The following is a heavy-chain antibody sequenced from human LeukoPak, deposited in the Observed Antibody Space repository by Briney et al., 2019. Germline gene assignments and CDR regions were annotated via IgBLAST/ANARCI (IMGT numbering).Heavy chain of an antibody. J-gene: IGHJ4*02. Sequence: ASVKVSCKASGYTFTSYGISWVRQAPGQGLEWMGWISAYNGNTNYAQKLQGRVTMTTDTSTSTAYMELRSLRPDDTAVYYCARDIVVVPAANGELITIIDYWGQGTLVTVSS. CDR1: GYTFTSYG. CDR2: ISAYNGNT. V-gene: IGHV1-18*01. CDR3: ARDIVVVPAANGELITIIDY. D-gene: IGHD2-2*01.